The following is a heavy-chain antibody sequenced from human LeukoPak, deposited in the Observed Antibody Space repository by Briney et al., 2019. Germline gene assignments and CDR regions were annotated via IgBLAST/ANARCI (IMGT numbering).Heavy chain of an antibody. J-gene: IGHJ6*02. Sequence: GGSLRLSCAASGFAISSSYMGWVRQAPGKGLEWVAFIYSGGSTDYGDSAKGRFTISRDNSKKTLYFQMNSLRAEDTAVYYCAKTNTSMVAPYYYGMDVWGQGTTVTVSS. D-gene: IGHD5-18*01. CDR1: GFAISSSY. V-gene: IGHV3-53*01. CDR3: AKTNTSMVAPYYYGMDV. CDR2: IYSGGST.